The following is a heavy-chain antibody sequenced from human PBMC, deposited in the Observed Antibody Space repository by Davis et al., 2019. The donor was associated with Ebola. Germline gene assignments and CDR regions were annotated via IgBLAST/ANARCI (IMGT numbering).Heavy chain of an antibody. CDR1: GHSLSSGG. Sequence: HSQTLSLIRSISGHSLSSGGWNWIRQPPSRGLEWLGRTYHNSKWYNDYAASVKSRITINPDTYKNQLSLQLNSVTPEDTALYYCTRGWLRGGMDVWGEGTAVTV. D-gene: IGHD5-18*01. CDR3: TRGWLRGGMDV. CDR2: TYHNSKWYN. V-gene: IGHV6-1*01. J-gene: IGHJ6*02.